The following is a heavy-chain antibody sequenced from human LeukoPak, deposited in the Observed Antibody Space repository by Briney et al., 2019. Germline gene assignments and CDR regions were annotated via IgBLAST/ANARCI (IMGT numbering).Heavy chain of an antibody. D-gene: IGHD3-10*01. Sequence: PGGSLRLSCAASGFTFSSYAISWVRQAPGKGLEWVSTISGSGGSTYSPDSVKGRFTISRDNSKNTLYLQMKSLRAEDTAVYYCAKDGYGSGSAGYELYNFDYWGQGTLVTVSS. CDR2: ISGSGGST. CDR3: AKDGYGSGSAGYELYNFDY. V-gene: IGHV3-23*01. J-gene: IGHJ4*02. CDR1: GFTFSSYA.